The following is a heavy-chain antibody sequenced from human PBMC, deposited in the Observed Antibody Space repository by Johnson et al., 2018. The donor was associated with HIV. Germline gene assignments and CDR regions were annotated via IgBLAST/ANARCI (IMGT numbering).Heavy chain of an antibody. J-gene: IGHJ3*02. CDR1: GFIFSNHD. CDR2: IPYDGNNK. Sequence: QVQLVESGGGVVQPGRSLRLSCTASGFIFSNHDIDWVRQAPGKGLEWVGHIPYDGNNKYYVDSVKGRFTISRDNAKNSLYLQMNSLRAEDTAVYYCARAPHPQWQWLPPGAFDIWGQGTMVTVSS. CDR3: ARAPHPQWQWLPPGAFDI. V-gene: IGHV3-30*03. D-gene: IGHD6-19*01.